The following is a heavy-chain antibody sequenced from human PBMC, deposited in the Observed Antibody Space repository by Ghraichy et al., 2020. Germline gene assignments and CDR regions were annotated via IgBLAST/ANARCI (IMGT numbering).Heavy chain of an antibody. CDR1: GGSFSGYY. CDR2: INHSGST. V-gene: IGHV4-34*01. CDR3: ARGPPGQQPPWVDY. D-gene: IGHD6-13*01. J-gene: IGHJ4*02. Sequence: SETLSLTCAVYGGSFSGYYWSWIRQPPGKGLEWIGEINHSGSTNYNPSLKSRVTISVDTSKNQFSLKLSSVTAADTAVYYCARGPPGQQPPWVDYWGQGTLVTVSS.